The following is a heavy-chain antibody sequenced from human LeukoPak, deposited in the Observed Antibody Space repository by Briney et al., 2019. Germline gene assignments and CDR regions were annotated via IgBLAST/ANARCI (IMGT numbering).Heavy chain of an antibody. CDR1: GFTFSSYA. J-gene: IGHJ4*02. V-gene: IGHV3-23*01. CDR3: ASSQVAAAGTGGY. CDR2: ISGSGGST. Sequence: GGSLRLSCAASGFTFSSYAMSWVRQAPGKGLEWVSAISGSGGSTYYADSVKGRFTISRDNAKNSLYLQMNSLRAEDTAVYYCASSQVAAAGTGGYWGQGTLVTVSS. D-gene: IGHD6-13*01.